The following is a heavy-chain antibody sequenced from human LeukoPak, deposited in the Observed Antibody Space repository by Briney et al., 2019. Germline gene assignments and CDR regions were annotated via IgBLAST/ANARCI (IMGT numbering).Heavy chain of an antibody. CDR3: ARVSQGTRDRGGQLVQNFDY. D-gene: IGHD6-6*01. Sequence: ASVKVSCKASGYTFTGYYIHWVRQAPGQGLEWMGWINSNSGGTNYAQKFQDRVTMTRDMSISAVYMELSRLRSDDTAVYYCARVSQGTRDRGGQLVQNFDYWAQGPLVTVSS. CDR1: GYTFTGYY. J-gene: IGHJ4*02. CDR2: INSNSGGT. V-gene: IGHV1-2*02.